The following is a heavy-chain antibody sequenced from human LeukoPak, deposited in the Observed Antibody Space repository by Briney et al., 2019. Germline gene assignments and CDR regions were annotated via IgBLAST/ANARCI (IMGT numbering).Heavy chain of an antibody. Sequence: GASVKVSCKASGYTFTNFAINWVRQAPGQGLEWMGWISAYNGNTNYARKLQGRVTMATDTSTSTAYMELRSLTSDDTAVYYCARSGGSNFDYWGQGTLVIVSS. CDR1: GYTFTNFA. J-gene: IGHJ4*02. D-gene: IGHD2-15*01. CDR3: ARSGGSNFDY. V-gene: IGHV1-18*01. CDR2: ISAYNGNT.